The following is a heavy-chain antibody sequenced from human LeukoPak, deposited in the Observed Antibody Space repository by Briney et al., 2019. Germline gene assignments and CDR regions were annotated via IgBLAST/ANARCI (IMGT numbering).Heavy chain of an antibody. J-gene: IGHJ6*03. D-gene: IGHD1-26*01. Sequence: SSETLSLTCTVSGGSISSSSYYWGWIRQPPGKGLEWIGYIYYSGSTNYNPSLKSRVTISVDTSKNQFSLKLSSVTAADTAVYYCASDGSYSYYYYYYYMDVWGKGTTVTV. CDR2: IYYSGST. CDR1: GGSISSSSYY. V-gene: IGHV4-61*05. CDR3: ASDGSYSYYYYYYYMDV.